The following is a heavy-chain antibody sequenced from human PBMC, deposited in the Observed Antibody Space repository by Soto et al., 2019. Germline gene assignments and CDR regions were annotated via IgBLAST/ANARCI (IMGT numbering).Heavy chain of an antibody. Sequence: SETLSLTCTVSGGSISSGDYYWSWIRQPPGKGLEWIGYIYYSGSTYYNPSLKSRVTISVDTSKNQFSLKLSSVTAADTAVYYCAREGRIWSGYHLYYYGMDVWGQGTTVTVSS. D-gene: IGHD3-3*01. CDR1: GGSISSGDYY. J-gene: IGHJ6*02. V-gene: IGHV4-30-4*01. CDR2: IYYSGST. CDR3: AREGRIWSGYHLYYYGMDV.